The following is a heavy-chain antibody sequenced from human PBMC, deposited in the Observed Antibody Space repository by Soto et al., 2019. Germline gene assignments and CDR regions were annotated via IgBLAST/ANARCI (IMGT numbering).Heavy chain of an antibody. CDR2: ISYDGSNK. V-gene: IGHV3-30*18. Sequence: LRLSCAASGFTFSSYGMHWVRQAPGKGLEWVAVISYDGSNKYYADSVKGRFTISRDNSKNTLYLQMNSLRAEDTVVYYCAKDYDYGDYGSAFDIWGQGTMVTVSS. CDR1: GFTFSSYG. J-gene: IGHJ3*02. CDR3: AKDYDYGDYGSAFDI. D-gene: IGHD4-17*01.